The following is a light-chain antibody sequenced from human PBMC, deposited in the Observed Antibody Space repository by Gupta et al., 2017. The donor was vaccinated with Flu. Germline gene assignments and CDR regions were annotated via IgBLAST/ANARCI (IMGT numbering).Light chain of an antibody. V-gene: IGLV2-8*01. CDR1: SSDVGAYNY. CDR2: EVT. CDR3: SSDVGGDSLL. Sequence: TISCTGTSSDVGAYNYVSWYQQYPAKTPNLLIYEVTKRPAGAPGRFSASKSGNTASLTVSGRQAEDEADFYGSSDVGGDSLLFGGGTKLTVL. J-gene: IGLJ3*02.